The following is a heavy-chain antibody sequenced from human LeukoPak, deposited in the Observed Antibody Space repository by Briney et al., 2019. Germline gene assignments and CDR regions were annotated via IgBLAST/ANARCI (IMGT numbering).Heavy chain of an antibody. D-gene: IGHD3-22*01. J-gene: IGHJ5*02. CDR1: GGSISSYY. V-gene: IGHV4-59*01. CDR2: IYYSGST. CDR3: ARVQTSYYDSTPRWFDP. Sequence: SETLSLTCTVSGGSISSYYWSWIRQPPGKGLEWIGYIYYSGSTNYNPSLKSRVTISVDTSKNQFSLKLSSVTAADTAVYYCARVQTSYYDSTPRWFDPWGQGTLVTVSS.